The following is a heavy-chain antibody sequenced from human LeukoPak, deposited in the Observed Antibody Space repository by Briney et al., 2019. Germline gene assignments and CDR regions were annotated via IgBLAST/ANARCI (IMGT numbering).Heavy chain of an antibody. V-gene: IGHV3-48*03. Sequence: GGSLRLSCAASGFTFSSYEMNWVRQAPGKGLEWVSYISSSGSTIYYADSVKGRFTISRDNAKNSLYLQMNSLRPEDTAVYYCYWYQDYYYYMDVWGKGTTVTVSS. J-gene: IGHJ6*03. CDR1: GFTFSSYE. D-gene: IGHD2-2*01. CDR3: YWYQDYYYYMDV. CDR2: ISSSGSTI.